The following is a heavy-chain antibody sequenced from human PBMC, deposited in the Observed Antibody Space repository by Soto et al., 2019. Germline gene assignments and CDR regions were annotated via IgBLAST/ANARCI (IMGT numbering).Heavy chain of an antibody. V-gene: IGHV4-39*01. D-gene: IGHD2-2*01. J-gene: IGHJ5*02. Sequence: QLQLQESGPGLVKPSETLSLTCTVSGGSISSSSYYWGWIRQPPGKGLEWIGSIYYSGSTYYNPSLKSRVTISVDTSKTQFSLKLSSVTAADAAVYYCARLGDYCSSTSCYPDWFDPWGQGTLVTVSS. CDR1: GGSISSSSYY. CDR2: IYYSGST. CDR3: ARLGDYCSSTSCYPDWFDP.